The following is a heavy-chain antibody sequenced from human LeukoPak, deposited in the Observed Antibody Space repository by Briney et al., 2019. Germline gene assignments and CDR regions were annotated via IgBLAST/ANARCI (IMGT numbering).Heavy chain of an antibody. D-gene: IGHD5-18*01. CDR1: GGSISSYY. J-gene: IGHJ2*01. CDR3: AGRIRAGSYGDYWYFDL. Sequence: SETLSLTCTVSGGSISSYYWSWIRQPPGKGLEWIGYIYYSGSTNYNPSLKSRVTISVDTSKNQFSLKLSSVTAADTAVYYCAGRIRAGSYGDYWYFDLWGRGTLVTVSS. CDR2: IYYSGST. V-gene: IGHV4-59*01.